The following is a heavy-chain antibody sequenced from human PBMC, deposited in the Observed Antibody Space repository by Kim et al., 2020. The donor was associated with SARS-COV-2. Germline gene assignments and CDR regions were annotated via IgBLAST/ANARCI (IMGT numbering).Heavy chain of an antibody. CDR3: AKGAKFFGVVTLDY. V-gene: IGHV3-30*02. Sequence: ADSVKGRFTISRDNSKNTLYRQMNSLRAEDTAVYYCAKGAKFFGVVTLDYWGQGTLVTVSS. D-gene: IGHD3-3*01. J-gene: IGHJ4*02.